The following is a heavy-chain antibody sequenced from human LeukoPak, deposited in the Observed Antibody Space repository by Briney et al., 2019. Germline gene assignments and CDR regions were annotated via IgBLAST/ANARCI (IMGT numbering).Heavy chain of an antibody. CDR1: GFTFSSYA. J-gene: IGHJ4*02. CDR2: ISGSGGST. CDR3: AKDRTLGGFDY. V-gene: IGHV3-23*01. D-gene: IGHD2-15*01. Sequence: GGALRLSCAASGFTFSSYAMSWVRQAPGKGLEWVSAISGSGGSTYYADSVKGRFTISRDNSKNTLYPQMNSLRAEDTAVYYCAKDRTLGGFDYWGQGTLVTVSS.